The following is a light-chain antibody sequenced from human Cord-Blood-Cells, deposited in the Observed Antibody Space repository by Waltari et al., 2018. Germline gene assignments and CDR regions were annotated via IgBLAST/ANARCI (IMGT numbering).Light chain of an antibody. Sequence: QSALTQPASVSGSPGQSITISCTGTSSDVGGYNYVSWYQQHPGKAPKLMIYEVSKLPAGVSKRFSGSKSGNTASLTISGLQAEDEADYYCSSYTSSSTSLYVFGTGTKVTVL. V-gene: IGLV2-14*01. CDR1: SSDVGGYNY. J-gene: IGLJ1*01. CDR3: SSYTSSSTSLYV. CDR2: EVS.